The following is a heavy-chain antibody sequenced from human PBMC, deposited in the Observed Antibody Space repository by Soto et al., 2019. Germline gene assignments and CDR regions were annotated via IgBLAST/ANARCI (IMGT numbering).Heavy chain of an antibody. CDR2: IYTSGST. CDR1: GGSISSYY. CDR3: ARDLPIAAAGTPLDP. D-gene: IGHD6-13*01. Sequence: PSEALSLPCTLSGGSISSYYWSWVRQPSGKGLEWIGRIYTSGSTNYNPSLKSRVTMSVDTSKNQFSLKLSSVTAADTAVYYCARDLPIAAAGTPLDPWGQGTLVTVSS. V-gene: IGHV4-4*07. J-gene: IGHJ5*02.